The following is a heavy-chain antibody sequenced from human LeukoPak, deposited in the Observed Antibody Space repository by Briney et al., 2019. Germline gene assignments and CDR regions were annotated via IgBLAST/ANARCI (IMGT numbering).Heavy chain of an antibody. Sequence: GGSLRLSCAASGFTFDDYAMHWVRHAPGKGLEWVSGISWNSGSIGYADSVKGRFTISRDNAKNSLYLQMNSLRAEDMALYYCAKSYSSSWYGAFDIWGQGTMVTVSS. V-gene: IGHV3-9*03. CDR3: AKSYSSSWYGAFDI. D-gene: IGHD6-13*01. J-gene: IGHJ3*02. CDR1: GFTFDDYA. CDR2: ISWNSGSI.